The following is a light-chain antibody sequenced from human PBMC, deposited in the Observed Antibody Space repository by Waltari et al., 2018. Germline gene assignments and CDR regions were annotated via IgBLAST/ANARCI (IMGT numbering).Light chain of an antibody. CDR3: QQYNDWPRT. CDR1: QYVNIH. V-gene: IGKV3-15*01. J-gene: IGKJ1*01. Sequence: EVVMTQSPATLSASPGESATLSCRASQYVNIHLDWYQQKPGQPPRLLIYAASTRATGVPARFSGSGAGTDFTLTISSLQSDDSAVYYCQQYNDWPRTFGLGTKVEIK. CDR2: AAS.